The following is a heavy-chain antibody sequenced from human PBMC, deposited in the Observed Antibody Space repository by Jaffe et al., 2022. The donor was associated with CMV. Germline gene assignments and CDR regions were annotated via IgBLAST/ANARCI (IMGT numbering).Heavy chain of an antibody. V-gene: IGHV3-64*01. CDR2: INSNGGST. CDR1: GFRFSSYA. D-gene: IGHD3-10*01. J-gene: IGHJ4*02. CDR3: ARVGGYYADY. Sequence: EVQLVESGGGLVQPGGSLRLSCAASGFRFSSYAMHWVRQAPGKGLEYVSGINSNGGSTYYANSVKDRFTISRDNSKDTVYLQMGSLRADDLAVYYCARVGGYYADYWGQGTLVTVSS.